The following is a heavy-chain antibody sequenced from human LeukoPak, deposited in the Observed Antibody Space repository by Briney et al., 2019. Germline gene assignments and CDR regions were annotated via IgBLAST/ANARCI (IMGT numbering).Heavy chain of an antibody. CDR2: INAGNGNT. CDR1: GYTFTNYA. Sequence: ASVKVSCKASGYTFTNYAMHWVRQAPGQRLEWMGWINAGNGNTKYSQKFQGRVTITRDTSASTAYMELSSLRSEDTAVYYCARDRPWAVAGRVWFDPWGQGTLVTVSS. V-gene: IGHV1-3*01. CDR3: ARDRPWAVAGRVWFDP. J-gene: IGHJ5*02. D-gene: IGHD6-19*01.